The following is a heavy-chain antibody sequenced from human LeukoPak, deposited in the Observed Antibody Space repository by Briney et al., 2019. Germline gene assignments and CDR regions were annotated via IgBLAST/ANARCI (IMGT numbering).Heavy chain of an antibody. CDR1: RGSISTFY. D-gene: IGHD6-19*01. CDR3: ARRRSYSSGWFVDY. CDR2: IFASRTA. Sequence: SETLSLTCTVSRGSISTFYWSWIRQPAGKGLEWIGRIFASRTANYNPSLKSRITLSVDTSKNVVSLKLTSVAAADTAVYYCARRRSYSSGWFVDYWGQGTPVTVSS. J-gene: IGHJ4*02. V-gene: IGHV4-4*07.